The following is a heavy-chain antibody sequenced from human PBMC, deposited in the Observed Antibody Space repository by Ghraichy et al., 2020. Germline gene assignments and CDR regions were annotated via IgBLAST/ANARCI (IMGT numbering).Heavy chain of an antibody. Sequence: SETLSLTCAVSGGSISSGGYSWSWIRQPPGKGLEWIGYIYHSGSTYYNPSLKSRVTISVDRSKNQFSLKLSSVTAADTDVYYCARDCGTSCYKAFDIWGQGTMVTVSS. CDR3: ARDCGTSCYKAFDI. CDR1: GGSISSGGYS. J-gene: IGHJ3*02. CDR2: IYHSGST. D-gene: IGHD2-2*02. V-gene: IGHV4-30-2*01.